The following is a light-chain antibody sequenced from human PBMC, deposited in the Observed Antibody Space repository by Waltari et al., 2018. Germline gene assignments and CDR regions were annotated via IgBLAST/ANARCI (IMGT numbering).Light chain of an antibody. CDR3: QHYVKLPGT. J-gene: IGKJ1*01. V-gene: IGKV3-20*01. CDR2: GAS. CDR1: QRVSRA. Sequence: DIVLTQSPGTLSLSPGELVTLSCRVSQRVSRALAWSQQKPGQAPRLLIYGASNRATGMPDRFSGSGSGTDFSLTISRLEPEDFAVYYCQHYVKLPGTFGQGTKVEIK.